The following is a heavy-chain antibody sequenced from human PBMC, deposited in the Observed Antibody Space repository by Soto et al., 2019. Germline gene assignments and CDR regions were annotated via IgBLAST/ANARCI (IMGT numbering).Heavy chain of an antibody. D-gene: IGHD1-26*01. CDR2: IYYSGST. CDR1: GGSISSSSYY. Sequence: QLQLQESGPGLVKPSETLSLTCTVSGGSISSSSYYWGWIRQPPGKGLEWIGSIYYSGSTYYNPSLKSRVTLSVDTSKNQFSLKLSSVTAADTAVYYCARQRAPSPFDYWGQGTLVTVSS. J-gene: IGHJ4*02. V-gene: IGHV4-39*01. CDR3: ARQRAPSPFDY.